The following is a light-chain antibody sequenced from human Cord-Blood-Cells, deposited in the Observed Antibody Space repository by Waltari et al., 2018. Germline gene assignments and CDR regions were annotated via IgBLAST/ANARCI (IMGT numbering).Light chain of an antibody. CDR1: NIGRKS. J-gene: IGLJ3*02. CDR2: YES. Sequence: SYVLTQPPSVSVAPGKTARITCGGNNIGRKSVHWYQQKPGQAPVLGIYYESDRPSGIPERFSGSNSGNTATLTISRVEAGDEADYYCQVWDSSSDHPVFGGGTKLTVL. CDR3: QVWDSSSDHPV. V-gene: IGLV3-21*04.